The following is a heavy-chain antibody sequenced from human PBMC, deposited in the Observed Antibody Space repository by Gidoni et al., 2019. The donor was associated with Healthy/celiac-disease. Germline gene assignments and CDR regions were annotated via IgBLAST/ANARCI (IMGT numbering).Heavy chain of an antibody. CDR3: ARAGYCTNGVCYAFDY. D-gene: IGHD2-8*01. CDR2: IYSGGST. CDR1: GFTVSSNY. Sequence: EVQLVASGGGLVQPGVSLRLSCAASGFTVSSNYMSWVRQAPGKGLEWVSVIYSGGSTYYADSVKGRFTISRHNSKNTLYLQMNRLRAEDTAVYYCARAGYCTNGVCYAFDYWGQGTLVTVSS. J-gene: IGHJ4*02. V-gene: IGHV3-53*04.